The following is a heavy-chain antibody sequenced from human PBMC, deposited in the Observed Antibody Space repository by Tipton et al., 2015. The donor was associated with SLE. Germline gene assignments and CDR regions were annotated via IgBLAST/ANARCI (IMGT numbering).Heavy chain of an antibody. CDR3: ARGNTIFGVGY. V-gene: IGHV4-31*03. J-gene: IGHJ4*02. CDR2: IYYSGST. Sequence: TLSLTCTVSGGSISSGGYYWSWIRQHPGKGLEWIGYIYYSGSTYYNPSLKSRVTISVNTSKNQFSLKLSSVTAADTAVYYCARGNTIFGVGYWGQGTLVTVSS. D-gene: IGHD3-3*01. CDR1: GGSISSGGYY.